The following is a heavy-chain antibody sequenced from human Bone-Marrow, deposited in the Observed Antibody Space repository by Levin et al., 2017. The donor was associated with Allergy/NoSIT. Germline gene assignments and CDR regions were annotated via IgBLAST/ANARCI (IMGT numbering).Heavy chain of an antibody. CDR1: GFTFNNYA. J-gene: IGHJ4*02. V-gene: IGHV3-23*01. CDR3: ANSGGSDRELSDF. CDR2: VSGGGGTI. Sequence: SCAASGFTFNNYAMSWVRQAPGKGLEWVSVVSGGGGTIYYADSVKGRFTISRDNSKNTLYLEMNSLRAEDTAIYYCANSGGSDRELSDFWGPGTLVTVSS. D-gene: IGHD1-26*01.